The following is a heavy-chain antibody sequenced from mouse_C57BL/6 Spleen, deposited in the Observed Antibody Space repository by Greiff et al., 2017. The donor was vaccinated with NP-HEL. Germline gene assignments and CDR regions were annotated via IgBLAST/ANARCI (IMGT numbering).Heavy chain of an antibody. CDR2: IGSGGSYT. CDR1: GFTFSSYG. V-gene: IGHV5-6*01. J-gene: IGHJ3*01. CDR3: ARHPITTVVATNAY. Sequence: EVQRVESGGDLVKPGGSLKLSCAASGFTFSSYGMSWVRQTPDKRLEWVATIGSGGSYTYYPDSVKGRFTISRDNAKNTLYLQMSSLKSEDTAMYYCARHPITTVVATNAYWGQGTLVTVSA. D-gene: IGHD1-1*01.